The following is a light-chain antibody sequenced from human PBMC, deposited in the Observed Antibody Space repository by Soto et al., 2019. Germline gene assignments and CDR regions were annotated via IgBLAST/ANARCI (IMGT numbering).Light chain of an antibody. CDR1: SGHSPYS. CDR3: QTWGAGIRV. Sequence: QPVLTQSPSASASLGASVNLACTLDSGHSPYSIAWHQQQQEKGHRYLMKVNSDGGHTKGDGIPDRFSGSSSGAHRYLTISSLQSEDEANYYCQTWGAGIRVFCGGTKLTVL. CDR2: VNSDGGH. J-gene: IGLJ3*02. V-gene: IGLV4-69*01.